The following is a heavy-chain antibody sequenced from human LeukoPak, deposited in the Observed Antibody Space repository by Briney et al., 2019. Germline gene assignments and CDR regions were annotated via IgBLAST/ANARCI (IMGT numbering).Heavy chain of an antibody. D-gene: IGHD1-26*01. Sequence: PGRSLRLSCAASGFSFSTYGMHWVRQAPGKGLEWVTVISYDGSDKYYADSVKGRFTISRDNSRNTLYLQMNSLRVEDTAVYYCAKEVGTFTLDYWDQGTLVSVSS. J-gene: IGHJ4*02. V-gene: IGHV3-30*18. CDR2: ISYDGSDK. CDR1: GFSFSTYG. CDR3: AKEVGTFTLDY.